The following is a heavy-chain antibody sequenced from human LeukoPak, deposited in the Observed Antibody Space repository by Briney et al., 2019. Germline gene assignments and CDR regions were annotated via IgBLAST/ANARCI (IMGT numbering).Heavy chain of an antibody. V-gene: IGHV4-59*01. CDR3: AREASSGWDKDLFDY. CDR2: IYYSGST. CDR1: GGSIRSYY. J-gene: IGHJ4*02. D-gene: IGHD6-19*01. Sequence: SETLSLTCTVSGGSIRSYYWSWIRQPPGKGLEWIAYIYYSGSTNYNPSLKSRVTISVDTSKNQFSLKLSSVTAADTAVYYCAREASSGWDKDLFDYWGQGTLVTVSS.